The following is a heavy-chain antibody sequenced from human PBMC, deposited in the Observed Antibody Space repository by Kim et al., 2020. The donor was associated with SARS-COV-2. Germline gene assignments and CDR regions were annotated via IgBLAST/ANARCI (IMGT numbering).Heavy chain of an antibody. Sequence: GGSLRLSCAASGFKFDDYGMHWVRQGPGKGLEWVAGITWNSGRIGYADSVKGRFTIYRDNAKKSVYLRMDSLRPEDTALYYCAKDLGVKGTGMVNEYWGQGTHVTVSS. V-gene: IGHV3-9*01. CDR3: AKDLGVKGTGMVNEY. CDR1: GFKFDDYG. J-gene: IGHJ4*02. CDR2: ITWNSGRI. D-gene: IGHD5-18*01.